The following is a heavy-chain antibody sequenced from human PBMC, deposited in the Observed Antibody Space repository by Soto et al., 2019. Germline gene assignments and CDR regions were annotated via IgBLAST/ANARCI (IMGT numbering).Heavy chain of an antibody. CDR3: ARGPLGFGVVIELDY. CDR2: IYSGGST. CDR1: GFTVSSNY. D-gene: IGHD3-3*01. V-gene: IGHV3-66*01. J-gene: IGHJ4*02. Sequence: EVQLVESGGGLVQPGGSLRLSCAASGFTVSSNYMSWVRQAPGKGLEWVSVIYSGGSTYYADSVKGRFTISRDNSKNTLYLQMISLRAEDTAVYYCARGPLGFGVVIELDYWGQGTLVTVSS.